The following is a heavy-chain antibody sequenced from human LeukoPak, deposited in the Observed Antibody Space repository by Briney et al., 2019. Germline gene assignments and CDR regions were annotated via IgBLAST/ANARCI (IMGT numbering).Heavy chain of an antibody. CDR2: INHSGST. CDR3: ARGYMVRGVTPSYYFDY. CDR1: GGSFSGYY. Sequence: SETLSLTCAVYGGSFSGYYWSWIRQPPGKGLEWIGEINHSGSTNHNPSLKSRVTISVDTSKNQFSLKLSSVTAADTAVYYCARGYMVRGVTPSYYFDYWGQGTLVTVSS. D-gene: IGHD3-10*01. J-gene: IGHJ4*02. V-gene: IGHV4-34*01.